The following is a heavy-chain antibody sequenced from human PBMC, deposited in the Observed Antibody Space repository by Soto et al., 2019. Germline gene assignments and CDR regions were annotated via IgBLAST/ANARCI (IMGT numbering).Heavy chain of an antibody. J-gene: IGHJ6*02. CDR3: ARPWCSGTSCYRGVDYGMDV. Sequence: GESLKISCKASGYSFTNFWLGWVRQMPGKGLEWLGIIYPGDSETRYSPSFQGQVTISADRSISTAYLQWSSLKASDTAMYYCARPWCSGTSCYRGVDYGMDVWGQGTTVTVSS. D-gene: IGHD2-2*02. CDR1: GYSFTNFW. CDR2: IYPGDSET. V-gene: IGHV5-51*01.